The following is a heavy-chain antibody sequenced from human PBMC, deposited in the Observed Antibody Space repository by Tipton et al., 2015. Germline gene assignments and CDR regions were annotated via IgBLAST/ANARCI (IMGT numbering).Heavy chain of an antibody. V-gene: IGHV4-59*12. Sequence: TLSLTCTVSGGSISSYYWSWIRQPPGKGLEWIGYIYYSGTTNYNPSLKSRVTISVDTSKNQLFLRVTSVTAADTAVYYCARIRGRYVLDHWGQGTLVTVSS. CDR3: ARIRGRYVLDH. CDR2: IYYSGTT. J-gene: IGHJ4*02. CDR1: GGSISSYY. D-gene: IGHD3-16*01.